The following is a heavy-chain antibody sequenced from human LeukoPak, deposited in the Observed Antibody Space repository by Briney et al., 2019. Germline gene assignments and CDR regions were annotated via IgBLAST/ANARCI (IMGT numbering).Heavy chain of an antibody. J-gene: IGHJ4*02. CDR2: ISAYNGNT. V-gene: IGHV1-18*01. Sequence: ASVKLSCKASGYTFTSYGISWVRQAPGQGLEWMGWISAYNGNTNYAQKLQGRVTMTTDTSTGTAYMELRSLRSDDTAVYYCARGRVDTAMFHFDYWGQGTLVTVSS. D-gene: IGHD5-18*01. CDR3: ARGRVDTAMFHFDY. CDR1: GYTFTSYG.